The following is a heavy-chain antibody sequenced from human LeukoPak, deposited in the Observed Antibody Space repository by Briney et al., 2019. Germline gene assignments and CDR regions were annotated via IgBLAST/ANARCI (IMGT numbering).Heavy chain of an antibody. D-gene: IGHD3-22*01. CDR2: INHSGST. CDR1: GGSFSGYY. Sequence: SETLSLTCAVYGGSFSGYYWSWIRQPPGKGLEWIGEINHSGSTNYNPSLKSRVTISVDTSKNQFSLKLSSVTAADTAVYYCASHGYYYDNSGTDFDYWGQGTLVTVSS. CDR3: ASHGYYYDNSGTDFDY. J-gene: IGHJ4*02. V-gene: IGHV4-34*01.